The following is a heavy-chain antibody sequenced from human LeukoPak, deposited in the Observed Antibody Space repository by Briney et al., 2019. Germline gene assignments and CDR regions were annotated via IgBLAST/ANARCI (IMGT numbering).Heavy chain of an antibody. CDR1: GGSFSGYY. CDR2: IYYSGST. Sequence: PSETLSLTCAVYGGSFSGYYWSWIRQPPGKGLEWIGYIYYSGSTNYNPSLKSRVTISVDTSKNQFSLKLSSVTAADTAVYYCARSVVVAAANYFDYWGQGTLVTVSS. V-gene: IGHV4-59*01. CDR3: ARSVVVAAANYFDY. D-gene: IGHD2-15*01. J-gene: IGHJ4*02.